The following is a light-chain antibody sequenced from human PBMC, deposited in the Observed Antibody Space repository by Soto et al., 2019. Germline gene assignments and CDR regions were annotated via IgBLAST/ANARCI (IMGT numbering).Light chain of an antibody. V-gene: IGLV1-40*01. J-gene: IGLJ1*01. CDR1: SSNIGAGYD. CDR3: QSYDSSLRV. Sequence: QSALTQPPSVSGAPGQRVTISCTGSSSNIGAGYDVHWYQHLPGTAPKLLIYANNNRPSGVPDRFSGSKSGTSASLAITGLQVEDEADYYCQSYDSSLRVFGSGTKVTV. CDR2: ANN.